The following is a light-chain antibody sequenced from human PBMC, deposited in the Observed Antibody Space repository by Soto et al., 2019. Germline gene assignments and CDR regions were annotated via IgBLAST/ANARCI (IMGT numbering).Light chain of an antibody. J-gene: IGLJ2*01. V-gene: IGLV2-14*03. CDR2: DVD. CDR3: ISYTRSNTLV. CDR1: SSDIGAYKY. Sequence: QSVLTQPASVSGSPGQSITISCTGTSSDIGAYKYVSWYQHQPGQAPKLMFYDVDNRPSGVSLRFSASKSGDTASLTISGLQAEDEADYYCISYTRSNTLVFGGGTKVTVL.